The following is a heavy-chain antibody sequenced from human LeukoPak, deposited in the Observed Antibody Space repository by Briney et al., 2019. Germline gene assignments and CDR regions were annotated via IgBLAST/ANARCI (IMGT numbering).Heavy chain of an antibody. J-gene: IGHJ3*02. V-gene: IGHV4-61*02. Sequence: PSQTLSLTCTVSGGSISSGSYYWSWIRQPAGKGLEWIGRIYTSGSTNYNPSLKSRVTISVDTSKNQFSLKLSSVTAADTAVYYCARMSDFWSGYYNDAFDIWGQGTMVTVSS. CDR1: GGSISSGSYY. CDR3: ARMSDFWSGYYNDAFDI. D-gene: IGHD3-3*01. CDR2: IYTSGST.